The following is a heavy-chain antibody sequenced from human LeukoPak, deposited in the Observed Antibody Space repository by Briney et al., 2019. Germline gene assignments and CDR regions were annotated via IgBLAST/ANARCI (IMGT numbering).Heavy chain of an antibody. J-gene: IGHJ5*02. D-gene: IGHD6-13*01. Sequence: PSESLSLTCAVYGESFSGYYWSWIRQPPGKGLEWIGEINHSGRSNHNPSLKSRVTISVDTSKNQFSLKMSSVTAADTAVYYCARRRLKKYGSSWYGGFWFDPWGQGSLVTVSS. CDR2: INHSGRS. CDR1: GESFSGYY. CDR3: ARRRLKKYGSSWYGGFWFDP. V-gene: IGHV4-34*01.